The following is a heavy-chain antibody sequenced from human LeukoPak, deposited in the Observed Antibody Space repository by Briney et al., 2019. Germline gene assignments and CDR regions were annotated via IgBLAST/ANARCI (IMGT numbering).Heavy chain of an antibody. V-gene: IGHV3-23*01. D-gene: IGHD3-10*01. J-gene: IGHJ4*02. CDR3: AKDRELYGSGRSTFDY. CDR1: GFTFSSYA. Sequence: GGSLRLSCAASGFTFSSYAMSWVRQAPGKGLERVSAISGSGGSTYYADSVKGRFTISRDNSKNTLYLQMNSLRAEDTAVYYCAKDRELYGSGRSTFDYWGQGTLVTVSS. CDR2: ISGSGGST.